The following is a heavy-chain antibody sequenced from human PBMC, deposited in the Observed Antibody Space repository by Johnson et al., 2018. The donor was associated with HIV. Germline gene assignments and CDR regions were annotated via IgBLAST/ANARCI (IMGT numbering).Heavy chain of an antibody. D-gene: IGHD1-26*01. Sequence: QVQLVESGGGVVQAGRSLRLSCAASGFTFSSYAMHWVRQAPAKGLEWVAIIYSDGGTYYADSVQGRFTLSRDNSQNTLYLQMNSLRVEDTAVYYCAKVPYGGSADDAFDIWGQGTMVTVSS. V-gene: IGHV3-NL1*01. CDR1: GFTFSSYA. CDR2: IYSDGGT. J-gene: IGHJ3*02. CDR3: AKVPYGGSADDAFDI.